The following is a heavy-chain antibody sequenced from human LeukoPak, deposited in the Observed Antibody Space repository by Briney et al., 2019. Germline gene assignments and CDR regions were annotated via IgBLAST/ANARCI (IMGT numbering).Heavy chain of an antibody. CDR1: GFTFSSYA. J-gene: IGHJ4*02. D-gene: IGHD3-10*01. CDR3: ATTPYYYGSGIAY. CDR2: ISGSGGST. V-gene: IGHV3-23*01. Sequence: PGGSLRLSCAASGFTFSSYAMSWVRQAPGKGLEWVSAISGSGGSTYYADSVKGRSTISRDNSKNTLYLQMNSLRAEDTAVYYCATTPYYYGSGIAYWGQGTLVTVSS.